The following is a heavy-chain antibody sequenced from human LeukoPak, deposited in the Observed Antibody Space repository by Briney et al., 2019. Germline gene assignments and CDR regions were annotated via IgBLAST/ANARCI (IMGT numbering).Heavy chain of an antibody. J-gene: IGHJ4*02. D-gene: IGHD5-18*01. CDR2: INHSGST. CDR1: GGSFSGYY. V-gene: IGHV4-34*01. CDR3: ARGGRYSYGSRYIFDY. Sequence: SETLSLTRAVYGGSFSGYYWSWIRQPPGKGLEWIGEINHSGSTNYNPSLKSRVTISVDTSKNQFSLKLSSVTAADTAVYYCARGGRYSYGSRYIFDYWGQGTLVTVSS.